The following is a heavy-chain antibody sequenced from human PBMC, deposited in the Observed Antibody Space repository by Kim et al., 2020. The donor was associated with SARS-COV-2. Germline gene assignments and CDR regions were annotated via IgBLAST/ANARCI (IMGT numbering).Heavy chain of an antibody. CDR3: AKVPYYVLYYFDY. J-gene: IGHJ4*02. D-gene: IGHD3-10*02. V-gene: IGHV3-23*01. Sequence: YADPVKGRLTTSRENSKNTLYLQRNTLRAEDTAVYYCAKVPYYVLYYFDYWGQGTLVTVSS.